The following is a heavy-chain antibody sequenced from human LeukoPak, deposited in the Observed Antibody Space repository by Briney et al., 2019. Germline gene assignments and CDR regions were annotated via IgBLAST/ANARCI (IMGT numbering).Heavy chain of an antibody. Sequence: ASVKVSCKASGYTFTSYGISWVRQAPGQGLEWMGWISAYNGNTNYAQKLQGRVTMTTDTSTSTAYMELRSLRSDDTAVYYCARVPAEWFGALDHVVDNWFDPWGQGPLVTVSS. CDR3: ARVPAEWFGALDHVVDNWFDP. D-gene: IGHD3-10*01. CDR2: ISAYNGNT. J-gene: IGHJ5*02. V-gene: IGHV1-18*04. CDR1: GYTFTSYG.